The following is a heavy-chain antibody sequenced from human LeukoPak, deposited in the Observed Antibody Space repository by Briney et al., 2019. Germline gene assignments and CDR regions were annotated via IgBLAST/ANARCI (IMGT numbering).Heavy chain of an antibody. CDR2: IWYDGSNK. J-gene: IGHJ4*02. Sequence: GRSLRLSCAASGFTFSSYGMHWVRQAPGKGLERVAVIWYDGSNKYYADSVKGRFTISRDNSKNTLYLQMNSLRAEDTAAYYCARDWDRDHGIAAAGVDYWGQGTLVTVSS. D-gene: IGHD6-13*01. CDR1: GFTFSSYG. V-gene: IGHV3-33*01. CDR3: ARDWDRDHGIAAAGVDY.